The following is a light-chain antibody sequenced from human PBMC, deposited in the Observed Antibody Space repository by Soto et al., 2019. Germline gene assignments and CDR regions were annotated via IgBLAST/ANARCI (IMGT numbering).Light chain of an antibody. V-gene: IGLV1-51*01. CDR2: DNN. Sequence: QSVLTQPPSVSAAPGQKVTISCSGSSSNIGNKYVTWYQQLPGTAPKLLIYDNNKPPSGIPDRFSGCKSGTSATLGITGLQTGDEADYYCGTWDSSLSAGVFGGGTKVTLL. J-gene: IGLJ2*01. CDR3: GTWDSSLSAGV. CDR1: SSNIGNKY.